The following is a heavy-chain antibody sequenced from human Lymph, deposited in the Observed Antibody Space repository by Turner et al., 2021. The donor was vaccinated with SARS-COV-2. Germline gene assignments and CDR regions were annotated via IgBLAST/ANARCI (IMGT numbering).Heavy chain of an antibody. CDR2: ISYDGSNK. CDR1: GFTFSSYA. Sequence: QVQLVESGGGVVQPGRSLRLSCAASGFTFSSYAMYWVRQAPGKGLEWVAVISYDGSNKYYADSVKGRFTISRDNSKNTPYLQMNSLRAEDTAVYYCARGDYYGSGSYPGKTFDCWGQGTLVTVSS. CDR3: ARGDYYGSGSYPGKTFDC. V-gene: IGHV3-30-3*01. J-gene: IGHJ4*02. D-gene: IGHD3-10*01.